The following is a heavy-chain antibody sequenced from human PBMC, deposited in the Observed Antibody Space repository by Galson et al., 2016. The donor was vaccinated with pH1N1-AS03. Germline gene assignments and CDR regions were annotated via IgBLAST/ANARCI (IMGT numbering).Heavy chain of an antibody. V-gene: IGHV3-53*04. D-gene: IGHD4-17*01. J-gene: IGHJ2*01. Sequence: SLRLSCAASRLTVSSNYMSWVRQAPGKGLEWVSVIYSGGSAYYADSVKGRFTIARHNSKNTLYLQMNSRRAEDTAVYYCAREAVSRYWYFDLWGRGTLVTVSS. CDR3: AREAVSRYWYFDL. CDR1: RLTVSSNY. CDR2: IYSGGSA.